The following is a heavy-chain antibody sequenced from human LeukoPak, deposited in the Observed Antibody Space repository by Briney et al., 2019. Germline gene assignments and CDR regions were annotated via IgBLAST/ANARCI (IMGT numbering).Heavy chain of an antibody. Sequence: LSWXXSGVPFXSDXXNRGRQAPGXGRVWVSRINFYGSSTSYEDSVKGRFTISRENTKNKLVLQKKNLRAEDTAVYYCAMGPYYYDSXGYYXXG. CDR1: GVPFXSDX. CDR2: INFYGSST. J-gene: IGHJ1*01. CDR3: AMGPYYYDSXGYYX. V-gene: IGHV3-74*01. D-gene: IGHD3-22*01.